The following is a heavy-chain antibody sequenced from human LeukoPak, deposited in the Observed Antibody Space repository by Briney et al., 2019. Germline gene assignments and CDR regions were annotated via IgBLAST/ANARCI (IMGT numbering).Heavy chain of an antibody. D-gene: IGHD1-26*01. J-gene: IGHJ4*02. CDR2: INTTTGSP. V-gene: IGHV7-4-1*02. CDR3: ARTVLGATGYFDY. Sequence: ASVKVSCKASEYIFTNYEMNWVRQAPGQGLEWMGWINTTTGSPTYAQGFTGRFVFSLDTSVSTTYLQISSLEAEDTAVYYCARTVLGATGYFDYWGQGTLITVSS. CDR1: EYIFTNYE.